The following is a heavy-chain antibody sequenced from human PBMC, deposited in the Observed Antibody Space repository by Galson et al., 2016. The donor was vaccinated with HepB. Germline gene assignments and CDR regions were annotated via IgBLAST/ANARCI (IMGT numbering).Heavy chain of an antibody. CDR1: GDSVSSNSAA. CDR2: THYNSEWHN. V-gene: IGHV6-1*01. D-gene: IGHD1-1*01. Sequence: AISGDSVSSNSAAWSWIRQSPSRGLEWLGRTHYNSEWHNDYAPSVKSRISINPDTSKNPFSLQLNSVTPEDTAVYYCARGWVQNGMDVWGRGTAVTVSS. CDR3: ARGWVQNGMDV. J-gene: IGHJ6*02.